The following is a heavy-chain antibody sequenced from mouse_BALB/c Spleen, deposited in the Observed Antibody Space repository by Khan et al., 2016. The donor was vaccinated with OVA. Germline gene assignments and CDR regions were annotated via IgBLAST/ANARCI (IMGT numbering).Heavy chain of an antibody. D-gene: IGHD2-4*01. CDR2: IWRGGST. CDR3: ARNYDYDEGLAY. V-gene: IGHV2-2*02. CDR1: GLSFTSYG. J-gene: IGHJ3*01. Sequence: QVQLKESGPGLVQPSQSLTITCTVSGLSFTSYGVHWVSQSPGQGLEWLGVIWRGGSTAKYAAFIPRLNISKDNSKSQVFFKMNRLQANDTAIYYCARNYDYDEGLAYWGQGTLVTVSA.